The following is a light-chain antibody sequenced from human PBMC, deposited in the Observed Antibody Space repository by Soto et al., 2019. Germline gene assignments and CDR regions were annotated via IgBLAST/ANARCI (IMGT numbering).Light chain of an antibody. V-gene: IGKV1-16*01. CDR2: DAS. CDR1: QGISSF. Sequence: DIQMTQSPSSLSASVGDRVTITCRASQGISSFLAWFQQKPGKAPKSLIYDASTLQSGVSSRFSGSGSETHFTLNISRVEPEDFATYYCQPYHSYRASFGQGTKVEIK. CDR3: QPYHSYRAS. J-gene: IGKJ1*01.